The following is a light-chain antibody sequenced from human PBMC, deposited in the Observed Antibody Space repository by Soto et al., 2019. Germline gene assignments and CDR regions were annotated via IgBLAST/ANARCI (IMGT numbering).Light chain of an antibody. CDR2: SNN. V-gene: IGLV1-44*01. CDR1: NSNIGSNT. J-gene: IGLJ3*02. CDR3: SAWDDSLSGCV. Sequence: QPVLTQPPSASGNPGQRVTISCSGSNSNIGSNTVNWYQQLPGTAPKLLIYSNNQRPSGVPDRFSGSKSGTSASLAISGLQSEDEADYYCSAWDDSLSGCVFGGGTKLTVL.